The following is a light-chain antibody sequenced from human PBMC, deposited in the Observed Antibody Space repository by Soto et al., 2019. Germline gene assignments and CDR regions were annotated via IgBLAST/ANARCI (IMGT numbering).Light chain of an antibody. Sequence: VLTQSPATLSLSPGERATLSCRPSQSIHTSLAWYQQKPGQPPRLVVYDSTLRANGVPDRFGGSRSGTEFTLTINNLEPEDFAVYYCQQRNVWPPITFGQRTRLEIK. CDR2: DST. J-gene: IGKJ5*01. CDR3: QQRNVWPPIT. CDR1: QSIHTS. V-gene: IGKV3-11*01.